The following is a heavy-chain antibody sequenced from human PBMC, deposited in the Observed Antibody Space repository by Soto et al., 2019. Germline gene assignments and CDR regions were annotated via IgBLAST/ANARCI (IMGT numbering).Heavy chain of an antibody. V-gene: IGHV3-74*02. CDR1: GFTLSRYW. J-gene: IGHJ4*02. CDR3: ARAAYRSSWYADF. CDR2: INTDGSNS. D-gene: IGHD6-13*01. Sequence: EMQLVESGGGLVQPGESLRLSCAASGFTLSRYWTHWVRQSPEKGLVWVSHINTDGSNSNYADSVKGRFTISRDNAKNTLYLQMDGLEAEDTALYYCARAAYRSSWYADFWGQGTLVTVSS.